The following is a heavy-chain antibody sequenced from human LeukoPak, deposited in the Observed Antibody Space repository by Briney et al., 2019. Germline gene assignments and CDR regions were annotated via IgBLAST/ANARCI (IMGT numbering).Heavy chain of an antibody. Sequence: ASVKVSCKASGFTFSGYYMHWVRRAPGQGLEWMAWISPNSGGTNYVQKFQGRVTVTRDTSISTDYMEISGLTSDDTALYYCAREPSGSGGYDYWGQGTLVTVSS. CDR1: GFTFSGYY. V-gene: IGHV1-2*02. J-gene: IGHJ4*02. CDR2: ISPNSGGT. D-gene: IGHD3-10*01. CDR3: AREPSGSGGYDY.